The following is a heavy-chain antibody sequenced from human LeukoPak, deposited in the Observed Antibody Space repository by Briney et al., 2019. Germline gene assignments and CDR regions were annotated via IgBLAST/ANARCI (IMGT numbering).Heavy chain of an antibody. CDR1: GYTFTSYG. J-gene: IGHJ6*02. D-gene: IGHD2-2*01. Sequence: GASVKVSCKASGYTFTSYGISWVRQAPGQGLEWMGRIIPILGIANYAQKFQGRVTITADKSTSTAYMELSSLRSEDTAVYYCAREEFKIVVVPAATHYYYYGMDVWGQGTTVTVSS. V-gene: IGHV1-69*04. CDR2: IIPILGIA. CDR3: AREEFKIVVVPAATHYYYYGMDV.